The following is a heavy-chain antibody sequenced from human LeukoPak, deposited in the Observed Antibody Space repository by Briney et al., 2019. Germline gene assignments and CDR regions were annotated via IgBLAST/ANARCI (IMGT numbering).Heavy chain of an antibody. CDR3: ASVTKTALENWFDP. CDR2: ISSSSTYI. Sequence: GGSLRLSCEASGFTFSSYTMNWVRQAPGKGLEWVSSISSSSTYIYYTDSVKGRFTISRDNAKNSLFLQMNSLRAEDTAVYYCASVTKTALENWFDPWGQGTLVTVSS. D-gene: IGHD1-1*01. V-gene: IGHV3-21*01. CDR1: GFTFSSYT. J-gene: IGHJ5*02.